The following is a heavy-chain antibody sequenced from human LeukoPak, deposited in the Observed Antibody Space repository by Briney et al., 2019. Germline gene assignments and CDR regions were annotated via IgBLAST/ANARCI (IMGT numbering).Heavy chain of an antibody. V-gene: IGHV3-66*01. Sequence: PGGSLRLSCAASGFTVSSNYMSWVRQAPGKGLEWVSVIYSGGSTYYADSVKGRFTISRDNSKNTLYLQMNSLRAEDTAVYYCAKGLLLGGTTGAFDYWGQGTLVTVSP. CDR3: AKGLLLGGTTGAFDY. CDR2: IYSGGST. J-gene: IGHJ4*02. CDR1: GFTVSSNY. D-gene: IGHD4-17*01.